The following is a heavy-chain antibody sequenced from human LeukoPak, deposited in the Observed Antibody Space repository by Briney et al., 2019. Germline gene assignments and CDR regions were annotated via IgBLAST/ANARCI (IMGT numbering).Heavy chain of an antibody. V-gene: IGHV3-21*01. CDR1: GFTFSAYN. Sequence: GGSLRLSCAASGFTFSAYNMNWVRRTPGKGLEWVSSITTSSSYMFYADSVRGRFTISRDNAENSLYLQMNSLRAEDTAVYYCARGVHRGDPWGQGTLVTVSS. D-gene: IGHD3-10*01. CDR2: ITTSSSYM. CDR3: ARGVHRGDP. J-gene: IGHJ5*02.